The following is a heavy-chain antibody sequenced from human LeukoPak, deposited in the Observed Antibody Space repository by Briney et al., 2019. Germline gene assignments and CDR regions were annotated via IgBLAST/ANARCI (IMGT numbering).Heavy chain of an antibody. V-gene: IGHV3-9*01. CDR3: SKGAGYEQESRLEY. D-gene: IGHD1-1*01. CDR1: GFTFGNYA. J-gene: IGHJ4*02. Sequence: GGSLRLSCAASGFTFGNYAMHWVRQAPGKGLEWVSGINRNSDTVNYADSVKGRFTISRDNAKNSLYLQLSSLTADDTAVYYCSKGAGYEQESRLEYWGQGALVTVSS. CDR2: INRNSDTV.